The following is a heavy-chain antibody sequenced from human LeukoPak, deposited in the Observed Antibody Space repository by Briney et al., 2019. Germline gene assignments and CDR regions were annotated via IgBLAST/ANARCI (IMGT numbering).Heavy chain of an antibody. J-gene: IGHJ3*02. V-gene: IGHV3-13*01. CDR1: GFTFSSYD. D-gene: IGHD5-24*01. Sequence: PGGSLRLSCAASGFTFSSYDMHWVRQATGKGLEWVSAIGTAGDTYYPGSVKGRFTISRENAKNSLYLQMNSLRAGDTAVYYCARWLQDHDAFDIWGQGTMVTVSS. CDR3: ARWLQDHDAFDI. CDR2: IGTAGDT.